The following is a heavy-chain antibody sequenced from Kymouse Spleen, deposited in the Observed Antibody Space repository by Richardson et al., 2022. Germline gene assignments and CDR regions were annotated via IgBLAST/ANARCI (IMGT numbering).Heavy chain of an antibody. CDR3: ARGYYGSGSYSWFDP. V-gene: IGHV4-34*01. J-gene: IGHJ5*02. D-gene: IGHD3-10*01. CDR2: INHSGST. CDR1: GGSFSGYY. Sequence: QVQLQQWGAGLLKPSETLSLTCAVYGGSFSGYYWSWIRQPPGKGLEWIGEINHSGSTNYNPSLKSRVTISVDTSKNQFSLKLSSVTAADTAVYYCARGYYGSGSYSWFDPWGQGTLVTVSS.